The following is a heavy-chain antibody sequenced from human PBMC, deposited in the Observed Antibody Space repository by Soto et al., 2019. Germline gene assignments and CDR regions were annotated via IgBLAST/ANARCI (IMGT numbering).Heavy chain of an antibody. J-gene: IGHJ4*02. Sequence: GGSLRLSCAASGFTFSSCSMNWVRQAPGKGLEWVSYISSSSSTIYYTDSVKGRFTISRDNAKNSLYLQMHSLRDGDTAVYYCARVKVVTATDFWGQGTLVTVSS. V-gene: IGHV3-48*02. D-gene: IGHD2-21*02. CDR1: GFTFSSCS. CDR2: ISSSSSTI. CDR3: ARVKVVTATDF.